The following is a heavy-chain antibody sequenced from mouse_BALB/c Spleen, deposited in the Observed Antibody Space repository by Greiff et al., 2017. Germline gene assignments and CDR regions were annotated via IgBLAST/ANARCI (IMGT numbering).Heavy chain of an antibody. CDR3: TREGGTGTWFAY. J-gene: IGHJ3*01. D-gene: IGHD4-1*01. V-gene: IGHV1S81*02. Sequence: QVQLQQPGAELVKPGASVKLSCKASGYTFNSYYMYWVKQRPGQGLEWIGGINPSNGGTNFNEKFKSKATLTVDKSSSTAYMQLSSLTSEDSAVYYCTREGGTGTWFAYWGQGTLVTVSA. CDR1: GYTFNSYY. CDR2: INPSNGGT.